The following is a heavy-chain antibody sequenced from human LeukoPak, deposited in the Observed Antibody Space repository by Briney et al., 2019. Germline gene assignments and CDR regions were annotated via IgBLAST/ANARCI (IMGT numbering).Heavy chain of an antibody. CDR1: GYTFTDYY. D-gene: IGHD3-16*01. CDR2: VDPEDGET. CDR3: ATEGAYNWFDP. J-gene: IGHJ5*02. V-gene: IGHV1-69-2*01. Sequence: ASVKVSCKVSGYTFTDYYMHWVQQAPGKGLEWMGLVDPEDGETIYAEKFQGRVTITADTSTDTAYMELSSLRSEDTAVYYCATEGAYNWFDPWGQGTLVIVSS.